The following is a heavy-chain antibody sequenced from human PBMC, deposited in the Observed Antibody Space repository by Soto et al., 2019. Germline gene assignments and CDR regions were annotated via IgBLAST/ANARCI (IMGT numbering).Heavy chain of an antibody. D-gene: IGHD3-10*01. CDR1: GGSISSGSHY. V-gene: IGHV4-39*01. CDR2: MYYSGTT. CDR3: ARHGRSASYYNHFDY. Sequence: PSETLSRTCIVSGGSISSGSHYWGWVLQPPGKGLEWIGSMYYSGTTYYNPSLKSRVNISVDASKTQFSLKLSSVIAADTAVYYFARHGRSASYYNHFDYWGQGTLVTVSS. J-gene: IGHJ4*02.